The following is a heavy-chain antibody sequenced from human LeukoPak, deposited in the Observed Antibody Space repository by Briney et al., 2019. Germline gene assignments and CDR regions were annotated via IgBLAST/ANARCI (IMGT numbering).Heavy chain of an antibody. V-gene: IGHV3-23*01. CDR1: GFTFSSYA. D-gene: IGHD2/OR15-2a*01. J-gene: IGHJ4*02. CDR2: IVNTGDTT. Sequence: GRSLRLSCAASGFTFSSYAMTWVRQAPGKGLEWVSTIVNTGDTTYYGDSVKGRFTISRDNSKNTLYLQMNSLRAEDTAVYYCARNRLSVTDYWGQGTLVTVSS. CDR3: ARNRLSVTDY.